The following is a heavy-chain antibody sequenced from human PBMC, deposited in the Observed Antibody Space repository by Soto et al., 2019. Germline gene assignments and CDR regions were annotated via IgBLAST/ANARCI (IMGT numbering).Heavy chain of an antibody. CDR2: ISAYNGNT. CDR3: ARAWFGDFVYYFDY. D-gene: IGHD3-10*01. J-gene: IGHJ4*02. CDR1: GYTFTNYA. Sequence: ASVKFSCKASGYTFTNYAISWVRQAPGQGLEWMGWISAYNGNTNYAQKLQGRVTMTTDTSTSSASMELRSLRSDDTAVYYCARAWFGDFVYYFDYWGQGTLVTVSS. V-gene: IGHV1-18*01.